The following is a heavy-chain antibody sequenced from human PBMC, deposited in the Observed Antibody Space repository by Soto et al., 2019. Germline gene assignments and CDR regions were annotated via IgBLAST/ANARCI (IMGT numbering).Heavy chain of an antibody. D-gene: IGHD6-6*01. CDR1: GYTFTSYD. J-gene: IGHJ5*02. Sequence: QVQLVQSGAEVKKPGASVKVSCKASGYTFTSYDINWVRQATGQGLEWMGWMIPNSGNTGYARKFQGRVTMTRNPSISTADMELSSLRSEDTAVYYCARVRYSSSHNWFDPWGQGTLVTVSS. V-gene: IGHV1-8*01. CDR3: ARVRYSSSHNWFDP. CDR2: MIPNSGNT.